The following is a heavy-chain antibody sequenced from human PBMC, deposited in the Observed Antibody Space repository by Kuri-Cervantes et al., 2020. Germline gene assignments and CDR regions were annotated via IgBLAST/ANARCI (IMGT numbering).Heavy chain of an antibody. CDR1: GFTFSSYA. D-gene: IGHD3-22*01. CDR3: ARAMMWSSDAFDI. J-gene: IGHJ3*02. CDR2: ISYDGSNK. Sequence: GESLKISCAASGFTFSSYAMHWVRQAPGKGLEWVAVISYDGSNKYYADSVKGRFTISRENAKNSLYLQMNSLRAGDTAVYYCARAMMWSSDAFDIWGQGTMVTVSS. V-gene: IGHV3-30*14.